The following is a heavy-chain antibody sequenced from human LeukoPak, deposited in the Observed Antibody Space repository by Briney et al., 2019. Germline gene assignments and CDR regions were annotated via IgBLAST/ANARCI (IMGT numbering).Heavy chain of an antibody. V-gene: IGHV3-30*04. CDR3: ARDSSGWDYYFDH. CDR2: ISYDGSNR. J-gene: IGHJ4*02. D-gene: IGHD6-19*01. CDR1: GFTFSSYA. Sequence: GGSLRLSCAASGFTFSSYAMHWVRQAPGKGLEWVAVISYDGSNRYYADSVKGRFTISRDNSKNTLYLQMNSLRAEDTAVYYCARDSSGWDYYFDHWGQGTLVTVSS.